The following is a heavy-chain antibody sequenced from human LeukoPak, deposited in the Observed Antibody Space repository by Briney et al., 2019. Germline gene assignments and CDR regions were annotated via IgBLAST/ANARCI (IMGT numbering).Heavy chain of an antibody. Sequence: GGSLRLSCAASGFTFSSYEMNWVRQAPGKGLEWVSYISSSGSTIYYADSVKGRFTISRDNAKNSLYLQMNSLRAEDTAVYYCARYPSSGYYFDYWGQGTLVTVSS. CDR2: ISSSGSTI. CDR3: ARYPSSGYYFDY. CDR1: GFTFSSYE. V-gene: IGHV3-48*03. J-gene: IGHJ4*02. D-gene: IGHD1-26*01.